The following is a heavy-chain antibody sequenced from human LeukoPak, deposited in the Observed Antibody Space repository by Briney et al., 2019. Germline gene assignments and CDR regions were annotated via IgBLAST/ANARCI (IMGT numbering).Heavy chain of an antibody. D-gene: IGHD2-21*01. J-gene: IGHJ6*02. V-gene: IGHV4-34*01. CDR3: ARLLPMDV. CDR1: GGSFIGYY. CDR2: INHSGST. Sequence: SETLSLTCAVYGGSFIGYYWGWIRQPLGKGLEWIGEINHSGSTNYNPSLTSRVTISVDTSKNQFSLKLSSVTAADTAVYYCARLLPMDVWGQGTTVTVSS.